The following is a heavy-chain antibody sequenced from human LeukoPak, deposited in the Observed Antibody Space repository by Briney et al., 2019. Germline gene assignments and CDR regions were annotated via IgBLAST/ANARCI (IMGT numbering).Heavy chain of an antibody. CDR2: ISSSSSYI. Sequence: GGSLRLSCAASGFTFSSYSMNWVRQAPGKGLEWVSSISSSSSYIYYADSVKGRFTISRDNAKNSLYLQMNSLRAEDTAVYYCARDGRIQLWSQDYYYYYMDVWGKGTAVTVSS. CDR1: GFTFSSYS. V-gene: IGHV3-21*01. CDR3: ARDGRIQLWSQDYYYYYMDV. D-gene: IGHD5-18*01. J-gene: IGHJ6*03.